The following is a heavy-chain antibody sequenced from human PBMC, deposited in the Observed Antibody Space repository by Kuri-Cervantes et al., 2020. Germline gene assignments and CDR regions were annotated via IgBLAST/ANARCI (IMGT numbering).Heavy chain of an antibody. Sequence: SETLSLTCAVYGGSFSGYYWSWIRQPPGKGLEWIGEINHSGSTNYNPSLKSRVTISVDTSKNQFSLKLSSVTAADTAVYYCARQNYYGSGTYEDWGQGTLVTVSS. D-gene: IGHD3-10*01. CDR2: INHSGST. CDR1: GGSFSGYY. J-gene: IGHJ4*02. CDR3: ARQNYYGSGTYED. V-gene: IGHV4-34*01.